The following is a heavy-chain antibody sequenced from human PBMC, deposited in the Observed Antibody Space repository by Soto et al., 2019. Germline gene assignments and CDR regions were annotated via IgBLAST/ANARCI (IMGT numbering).Heavy chain of an antibody. Sequence: GASVKVSCKASGYTFTSYAMHWVRQAPGQRLEWMGWINAGNGNTKYSQKFQGRVTITRDTSASTAYMELSSLRSEDTAVYYCARGVSTVFGVVIIPSYFDYWGQGTLVTVSS. D-gene: IGHD3-3*01. J-gene: IGHJ4*02. CDR2: INAGNGNT. V-gene: IGHV1-3*01. CDR3: ARGVSTVFGVVIIPSYFDY. CDR1: GYTFTSYA.